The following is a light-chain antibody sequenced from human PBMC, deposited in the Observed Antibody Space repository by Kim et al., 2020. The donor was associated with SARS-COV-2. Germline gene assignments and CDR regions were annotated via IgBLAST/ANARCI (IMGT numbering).Light chain of an antibody. CDR2: VTS. CDR1: TGAVTSGHY. CDR3: LLSYSGARWV. J-gene: IGLJ3*02. Sequence: GGTVTLTCGASTGAVTSGHYPYWFQQKPGQAPRTLIYVTSNKHAWTPARFSGSLLGGKAALTLSGAQPEDEAEYYCLLSYSGARWVFGGGTKLTVL. V-gene: IGLV7-46*01.